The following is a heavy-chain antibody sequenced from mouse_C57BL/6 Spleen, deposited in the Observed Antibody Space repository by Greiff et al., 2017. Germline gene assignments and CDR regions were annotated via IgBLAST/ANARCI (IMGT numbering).Heavy chain of an antibody. CDR2: INPNNGGT. CDR3: ARGKYYGEGYYFDY. V-gene: IGHV1-22*01. CDR1: GYTFTDYN. J-gene: IGHJ2*01. Sequence: VQLQQSGPELVKPGASVKMSCKASGYTFTDYNMHWVKQSHGKSLEWIGYINPNNGGTSYNQKFKGKATLTVNKSSSTAYMELRSLTSEDSAVYYCARGKYYGEGYYFDYWGQGTTLTVSS. D-gene: IGHD1-1*01.